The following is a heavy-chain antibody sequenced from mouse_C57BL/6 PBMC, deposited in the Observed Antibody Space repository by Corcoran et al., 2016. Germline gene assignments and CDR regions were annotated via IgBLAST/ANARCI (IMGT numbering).Heavy chain of an antibody. CDR1: GYAFSSYW. CDR2: IYPGDGDT. Sequence: QVQLQQSGAELVKPGASVKISCKASGYAFSSYWMNWVKQRPGKGLEWIGQIYPGDGDTNYNGKFKGKATLTADKSSSTAYMQLSSLTSEDSAVYFCARSPYYGSSPFDYWGQGITLTVSS. D-gene: IGHD1-1*01. V-gene: IGHV1-80*01. J-gene: IGHJ2*01. CDR3: ARSPYYGSSPFDY.